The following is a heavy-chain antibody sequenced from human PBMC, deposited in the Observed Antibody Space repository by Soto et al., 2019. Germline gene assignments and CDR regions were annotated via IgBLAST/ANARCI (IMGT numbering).Heavy chain of an antibody. CDR1: GGSFSGYY. CDR3: ARAGRIVVVPAAMKDWFDP. J-gene: IGHJ5*02. Sequence: QVQLQQWGAGLLKPSETLSLTCAVYGGSFSGYYWSWIRQPPGKGLEWIGEINHSGSTNYNPSLKSRVTISVDTSKNQFSLKLSSVTAADTAVYYCARAGRIVVVPAAMKDWFDPWGQGTLVTVSS. D-gene: IGHD2-2*01. V-gene: IGHV4-34*01. CDR2: INHSGST.